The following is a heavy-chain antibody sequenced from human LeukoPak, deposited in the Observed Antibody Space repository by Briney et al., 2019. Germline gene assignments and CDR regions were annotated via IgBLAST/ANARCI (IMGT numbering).Heavy chain of an antibody. CDR3: ARLSGYSGSYYDYFDY. Sequence: ASVKVSCKASGYTFTSYGISWVRQAPGQGLEWMGWISAYNGNTNYAQKLQGRVTMTTDTSTSTAYMELRSLRPDDTAVYYCARLSGYSGSYYDYFDYWGQGTLDTVSS. CDR1: GYTFTSYG. V-gene: IGHV1-18*01. D-gene: IGHD1-26*01. CDR2: ISAYNGNT. J-gene: IGHJ4*02.